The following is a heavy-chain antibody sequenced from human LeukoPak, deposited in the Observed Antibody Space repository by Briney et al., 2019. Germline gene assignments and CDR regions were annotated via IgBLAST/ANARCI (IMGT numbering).Heavy chain of an antibody. D-gene: IGHD3-10*01. V-gene: IGHV4-59*08. CDR1: GGSITSYY. CDR2: IYNRGST. CDR3: ARHGLLLSGISPHWFDP. J-gene: IGHJ5*02. Sequence: PSETLSLTCTVPGGSITSYYWSWIRQPPGKGLEWIGYIYNRGSTNYNPSLKSRITISIDTSMNQFSLRLSSATAADTAVYFCARHGLLLSGISPHWFDPWGQGTLVTVSS.